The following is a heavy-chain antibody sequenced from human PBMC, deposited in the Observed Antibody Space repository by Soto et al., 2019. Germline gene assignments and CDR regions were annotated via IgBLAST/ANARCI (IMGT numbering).Heavy chain of an antibody. J-gene: IGHJ4*02. V-gene: IGHV4-31*03. CDR3: AREYTYGSNFFDC. Sequence: QVQLQESGPGLVKPSHTLSLIYTVSGGSISCAAFYWLGIRQHPGKGLEWIGYISHSGSTYYTPSLKSRVIISADTSKNQFSLNLTSVTAADTAVYYCAREYTYGSNFFDCWGQGALVTVSS. CDR1: GGSISCAAFY. D-gene: IGHD5-18*01. CDR2: ISHSGST.